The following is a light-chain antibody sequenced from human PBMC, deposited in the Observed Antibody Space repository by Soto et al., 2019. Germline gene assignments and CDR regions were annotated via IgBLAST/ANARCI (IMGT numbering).Light chain of an antibody. CDR1: QSISSY. CDR2: AAS. V-gene: IGKV1-39*01. Sequence: DIPMTQSPSSLSASVGDRVTITCRASQSISSYLNWYQQKPGKAPKLLIYAASSLQSGVPSRFGGSGSGTDFTLTISSLQPEDFATYYCQQSYSTPWTFGQGTKVEI. J-gene: IGKJ1*01. CDR3: QQSYSTPWT.